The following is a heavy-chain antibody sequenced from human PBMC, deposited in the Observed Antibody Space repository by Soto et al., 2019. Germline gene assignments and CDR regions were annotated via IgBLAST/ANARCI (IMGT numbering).Heavy chain of an antibody. CDR1: GGSFSGYY. CDR2: INHSGST. J-gene: IGHJ4*02. V-gene: IGHV4-34*01. CDR3: ASQTSSIAARTIDY. Sequence: SETLSLTCAVYGGSFSGYYCSWMRQPPGKGLEWIGEINHSGSTNYNPSLKSRVTISVDTSKNQFSLKLSSVTAADTAVYYCASQTSSIAARTIDYWGQGTLVTVSS. D-gene: IGHD6-6*01.